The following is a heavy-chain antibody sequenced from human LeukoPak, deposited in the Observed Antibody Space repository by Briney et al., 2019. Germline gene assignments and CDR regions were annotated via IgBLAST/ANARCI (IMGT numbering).Heavy chain of an antibody. CDR2: ISYDVSKK. V-gene: IGHV3-30-3*01. J-gene: IGHJ4*02. Sequence: GRSLRLSCAASGFTFSSYAMDWIRQVPGKWLEWVAVISYDVSKKSYADSVRGRFTISRDNSKNTTYLQVTSQIGNDTAVYYCARSLDYWGQGTLVTVSS. CDR1: GFTFSSYA. CDR3: ARSLDY.